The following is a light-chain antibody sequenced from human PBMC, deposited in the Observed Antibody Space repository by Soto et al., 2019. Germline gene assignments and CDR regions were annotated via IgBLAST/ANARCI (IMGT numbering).Light chain of an antibody. CDR3: QQYVSSSYT. J-gene: IGKJ2*01. CDR2: ATS. CDR1: QSVASSY. V-gene: IGKV3-20*01. Sequence: EIMLTQSPGTLSLSPGERATLSCRASQSVASSYLGWYQQKPGQAPRLLIYATSSRATGIPDRFSGSGSGTDFTLTISRLEPEYFAVYYCQQYVSSSYTFGQGTKLEIK.